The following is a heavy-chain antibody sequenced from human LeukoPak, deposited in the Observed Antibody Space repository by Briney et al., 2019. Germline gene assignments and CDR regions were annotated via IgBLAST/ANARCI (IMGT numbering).Heavy chain of an antibody. V-gene: IGHV4-34*01. Sequence: SETLSLTCAVYGGSFSGYYWSWIRQPPGKGLEWIGEINHSGSTNYNPSLKSRVTISVDTSKNQFSLKLSSVTAADTAVYYCARRGLRYFDWSTLNRRGWFDPWGQGTLVTVSS. J-gene: IGHJ5*02. D-gene: IGHD3-9*01. CDR3: ARRGLRYFDWSTLNRRGWFDP. CDR1: GGSFSGYY. CDR2: INHSGST.